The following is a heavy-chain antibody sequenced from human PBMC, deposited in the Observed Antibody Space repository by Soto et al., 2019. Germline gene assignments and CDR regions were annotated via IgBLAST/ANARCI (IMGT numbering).Heavy chain of an antibody. CDR3: ARDAGSYYCDY. CDR1: GFTFSSYA. CDR2: ISSNGGST. Sequence: PGGSLRLSCAASGFTFSSYAMHWVRQAPGKGLEYVSAISSNGGSTYYANSVKGRFTISRDNSKNTLYLQMGSLRAEDMAVYYCARDAGSYYCDYWGQVTLVTVSS. J-gene: IGHJ4*02. V-gene: IGHV3-64*01. D-gene: IGHD1-26*01.